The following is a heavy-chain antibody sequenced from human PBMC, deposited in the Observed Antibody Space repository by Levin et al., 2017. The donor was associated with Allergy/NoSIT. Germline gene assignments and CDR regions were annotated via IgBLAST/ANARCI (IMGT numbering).Heavy chain of an antibody. CDR3: ARDPIGSGSYSNDY. V-gene: IGHV3-7*01. J-gene: IGHJ4*02. D-gene: IGHD1-26*01. CDR2: IKQDGSEK. CDR1: GFTFSNYW. Sequence: PGGSLRLSCAASGFTFSNYWMSWVRQAPGKGLEWVANIKQDGSEKYYVDSVKGRFTISRDNAKNSLYLQMNSLRAEDTAVYYCARDPIGSGSYSNDYWGQGTLVTVSS.